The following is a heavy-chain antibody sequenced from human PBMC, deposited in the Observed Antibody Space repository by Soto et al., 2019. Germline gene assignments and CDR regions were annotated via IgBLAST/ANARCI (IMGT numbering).Heavy chain of an antibody. J-gene: IGHJ4*02. V-gene: IGHV4-59*01. Sequence: SETLSLTCTVSGDSIRPYYWTWIRQPPGKGLEWIGYVYYSGSVNYKSSLKSRVTMSVDTSKNQFSLRLNSVTAADTVVYYCARVTYDSFTAYSYYFAYWGQGTLVTVSS. CDR2: VYYSGSV. CDR3: ARVTYDSFTAYSYYFAY. CDR1: GDSIRPYY. D-gene: IGHD3-9*01.